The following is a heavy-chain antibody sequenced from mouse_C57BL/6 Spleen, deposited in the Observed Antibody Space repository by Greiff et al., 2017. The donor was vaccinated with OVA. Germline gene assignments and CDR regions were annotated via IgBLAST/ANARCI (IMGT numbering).Heavy chain of an antibody. CDR3: ASPYGNPGWFAY. V-gene: IGHV14-3*01. CDR2: IDPANGNT. CDR1: GFNIKNTY. Sequence: VQLKESVAELVRPGASVKLSCTASGFNIKNTYMHWVKQRPEQGLEWIGRIDPANGNTKYAPKFQGKATITADTYSNTAYLQLSSLTSEDTAIYYCASPYGNPGWFAYWGQGTLVTVSA. D-gene: IGHD2-1*01. J-gene: IGHJ3*01.